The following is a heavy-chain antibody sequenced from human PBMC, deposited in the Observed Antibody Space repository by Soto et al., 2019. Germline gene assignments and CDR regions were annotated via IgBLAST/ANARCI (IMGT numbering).Heavy chain of an antibody. CDR2: IRTKTNNYAT. D-gene: IGHD6-19*01. Sequence: PGGSLRLSCAASGFTFSGSGIHWVRQASGKGLEWAGRIRTKTNNYATAYAASVKGRFTISRDDSKNMAYLQMNSLKTEDTAVYYCTAMAGIDYWGQGALVTVSS. CDR1: GFTFSGSG. J-gene: IGHJ4*02. CDR3: TAMAGIDY. V-gene: IGHV3-73*01.